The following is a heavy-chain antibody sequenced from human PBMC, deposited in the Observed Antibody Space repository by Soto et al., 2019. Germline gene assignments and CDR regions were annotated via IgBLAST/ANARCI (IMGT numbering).Heavy chain of an antibody. J-gene: IGHJ4*02. Sequence: SETLSLTCTVSGGSISSSSYYWGWIRQPPGKGLEWIGSIYYSGSTYYNPSLKSRVTISVDTPKNQFSLKLSSVTAADTAVYYCARGEKTYGDFDYWGQGTLVTVSS. V-gene: IGHV4-39*01. CDR2: IYYSGST. CDR1: GGSISSSSYY. CDR3: ARGEKTYGDFDY. D-gene: IGHD4-17*01.